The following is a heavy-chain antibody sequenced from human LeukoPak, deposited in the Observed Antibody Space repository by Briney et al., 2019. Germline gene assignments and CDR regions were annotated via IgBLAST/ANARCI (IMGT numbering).Heavy chain of an antibody. CDR1: GFTFSSYG. V-gene: IGHV3-30*03. D-gene: IGHD2-21*02. CDR2: ISYDGSNK. J-gene: IGHJ4*02. CDR3: ATVRGCGGDCYYLDY. Sequence: PWGSLRLSCAASGFTFSSYGMHWVRQAPGKGLEWVAVISYDGSNKYYADSVKGRFIISRDNSKNTLYLQMNSLRAEDTAVYYCATVRGCGGDCYYLDYWGQGTLVTVSS.